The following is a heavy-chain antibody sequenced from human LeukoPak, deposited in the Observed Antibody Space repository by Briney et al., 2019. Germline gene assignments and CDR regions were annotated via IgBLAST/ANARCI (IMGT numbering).Heavy chain of an antibody. J-gene: IGHJ4*02. Sequence: SETLSLTCTVSGGSISSYYWSWIRQPPGKGLEWPGYIYYSGSTNYNPSLKSRVTTSVDTSKNQFSLKLSSVTAADTAVYYCARDTAMVNYYFDYWGQGTLVTVSS. V-gene: IGHV4-59*01. D-gene: IGHD5-18*01. CDR1: GGSISSYY. CDR2: IYYSGST. CDR3: ARDTAMVNYYFDY.